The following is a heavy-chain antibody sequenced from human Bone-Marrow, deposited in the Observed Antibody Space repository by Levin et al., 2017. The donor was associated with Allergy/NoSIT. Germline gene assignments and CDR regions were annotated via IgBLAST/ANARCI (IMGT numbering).Heavy chain of an antibody. V-gene: IGHV4-59*01. J-gene: IGHJ4*02. CDR1: GASSSHYY. CDR2: INDSGSSA. Sequence: SETLSLTCTVSGASSSHYYWSWFRQSPGRGLEWIGYINDSGSSANYNPSLNSRVTMSRDTSRSQFSLKLSSVTAADTAVYYCARDQLWVGELFTDYWGQGILVTVSS. D-gene: IGHD3-10*01. CDR3: ARDQLWVGELFTDY.